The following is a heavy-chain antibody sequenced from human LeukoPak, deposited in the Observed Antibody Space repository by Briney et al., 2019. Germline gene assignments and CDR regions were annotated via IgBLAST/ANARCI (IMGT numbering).Heavy chain of an antibody. CDR3: ARDVGGGPFFDY. J-gene: IGHJ4*02. D-gene: IGHD2-15*01. CDR1: GGSISSSSYY. CDR2: IYYSGST. Sequence: PSETLSLTCTVSGGSISSSSYYWGWIRQPPGKGLEWIGSIYYSGSTYYNPSLKSRVTISVDTSKNQFSLKLSSVTAADTAVYYCARDVGGGPFFDYWGQGTLVTVSS. V-gene: IGHV4-39*07.